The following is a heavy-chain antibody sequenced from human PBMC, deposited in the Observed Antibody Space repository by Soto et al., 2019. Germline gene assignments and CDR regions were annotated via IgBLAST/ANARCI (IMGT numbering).Heavy chain of an antibody. Sequence: QVQLVESGGGVVQPGRSLRLSCAASGFTFSSYGMHLVRQAPGKGLEWVAVISYDGSNKYYADSVKSRFTISRDNSKNTLLLQKNSLRAEATAVYYCAKDRRPNYYYGMDVWGQGTTVTVSS. J-gene: IGHJ6*02. D-gene: IGHD6-25*01. CDR1: GFTFSSYG. CDR2: ISYDGSNK. CDR3: AKDRRPNYYYGMDV. V-gene: IGHV3-30*18.